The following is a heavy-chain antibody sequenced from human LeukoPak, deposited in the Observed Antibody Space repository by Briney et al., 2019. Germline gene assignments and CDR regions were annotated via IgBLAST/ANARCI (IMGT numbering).Heavy chain of an antibody. Sequence: GASVKGSCKASGYTFTSYGISWVRQAPGQGLEWMGWISAYNGNTNYAQKLQGRATMTTDTSTSTAYMELRSLRSDDTAVYYCARDKEIAAAGTRWGRYYYYYGMDVWGQGTTVTVSS. V-gene: IGHV1-18*01. J-gene: IGHJ6*02. CDR3: ARDKEIAAAGTRWGRYYYYYGMDV. D-gene: IGHD6-13*01. CDR1: GYTFTSYG. CDR2: ISAYNGNT.